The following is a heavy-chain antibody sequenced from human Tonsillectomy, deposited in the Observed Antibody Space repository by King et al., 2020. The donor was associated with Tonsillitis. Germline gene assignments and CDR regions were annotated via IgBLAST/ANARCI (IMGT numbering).Heavy chain of an antibody. V-gene: IGHV3-48*01. J-gene: IGHJ4*02. Sequence: VQLVESGGGLVHPGGSLRLSCAASGFTFSRYSMNWARQAPGKGLEWVSYISSGGSTIYYADSVKGRFTISRDDAKNSLYLQMNSLRAEDTAVYYCARDLVDDYWGQGTLVTVSS. CDR3: ARDLVDDY. CDR1: GFTFSRYS. D-gene: IGHD1-26*01. CDR2: ISSGGSTI.